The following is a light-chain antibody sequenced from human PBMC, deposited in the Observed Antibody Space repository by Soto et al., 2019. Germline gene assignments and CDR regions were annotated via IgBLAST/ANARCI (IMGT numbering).Light chain of an antibody. V-gene: IGKV3-15*01. CDR3: QEYNTWPWT. CDR2: GAS. CDR1: QSVNSN. Sequence: ETVMTQSPATLSVSPGERATLSCRASQSVNSNLAWYQQKLGQAPRVLIYGASNRATGIPARFSGSGSGTEFILTISSLQSEDFALYYCQEYNTWPWTFGQGTKVEIK. J-gene: IGKJ1*01.